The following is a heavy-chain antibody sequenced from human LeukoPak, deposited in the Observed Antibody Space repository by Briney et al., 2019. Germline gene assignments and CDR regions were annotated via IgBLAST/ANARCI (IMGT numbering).Heavy chain of an antibody. CDR1: GGTFSSYA. Sequence: SVKVSCKASGGTFSSYAISWVRQAPGQGLEWMGGIIPIFGTANYAQKFQGRVTITTDESTSTAYMELSSPRSEDTAVYYCARGAPDCSGGSCYRRDYYYYMDVWGKGTTVTVSS. V-gene: IGHV1-69*05. CDR3: ARGAPDCSGGSCYRRDYYYYMDV. D-gene: IGHD2-15*01. CDR2: IIPIFGTA. J-gene: IGHJ6*03.